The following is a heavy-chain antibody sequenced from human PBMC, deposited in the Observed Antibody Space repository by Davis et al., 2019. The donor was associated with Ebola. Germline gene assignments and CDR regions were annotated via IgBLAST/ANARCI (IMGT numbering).Heavy chain of an antibody. CDR1: GFTFSVSA. V-gene: IGHV3-73*01. D-gene: IGHD3-16*01. CDR3: VRSRDYVGSLDI. J-gene: IGHJ3*02. Sequence: GESLKISCSASGFTFSVSAIHWVRQASGKGLEWLARVSSKPNGYATEYAASVKGRFTISRYDSNNTAHLQMNSLKTEDTAVYYCVRSRDYVGSLDIWGHGTLVTVSS. CDR2: VSSKPNGYAT.